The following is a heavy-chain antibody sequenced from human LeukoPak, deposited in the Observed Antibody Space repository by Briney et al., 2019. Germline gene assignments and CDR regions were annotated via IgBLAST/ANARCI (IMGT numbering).Heavy chain of an antibody. CDR2: ISGSGGSA. Sequence: GGSLRLSCVSSGFSFSNYAMSWVRQAPGKGLEWVSSISGSGGSAHYADSVKGRFTISRDKTKNTLYLQMNSLRAEDTAVYYCASQAAGSGSYYYHFDYWGQGTLVTVSS. CDR3: ASQAAGSGSYYYHFDY. D-gene: IGHD1-26*01. V-gene: IGHV3-23*01. CDR1: GFSFSNYA. J-gene: IGHJ4*02.